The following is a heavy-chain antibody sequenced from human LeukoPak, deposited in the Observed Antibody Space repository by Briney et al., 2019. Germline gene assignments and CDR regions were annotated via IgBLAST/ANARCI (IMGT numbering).Heavy chain of an antibody. D-gene: IGHD3-3*01. CDR3: ARAGIFWSGEKEYYFDY. CDR1: GGSISSSSYY. V-gene: IGHV4-39*07. Sequence: SETLSLTCTVSGGSISSSSYYWGWIRQPPGEGLEWIGEINHSGSTNYNPSLKSRVTISVDTSKNQFSLKLSSVTAADTAVYYCARAGIFWSGEKEYYFDYWGKGTTVTISS. J-gene: IGHJ4*03. CDR2: INHSGST.